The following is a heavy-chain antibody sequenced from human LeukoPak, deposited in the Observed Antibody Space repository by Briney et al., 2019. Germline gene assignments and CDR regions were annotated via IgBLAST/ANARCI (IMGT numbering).Heavy chain of an antibody. CDR1: GFTVSSNF. CDR2: IYSGGST. CDR3: AIGLVTDY. J-gene: IGHJ4*02. V-gene: IGHV3-66*01. D-gene: IGHD3-9*01. Sequence: PGGSLRRSCAASGFTVSSNFMSWVRQAPGKGLEWVTVIYSGGSTYYADSVKGRFTISRDNSKNTLYLQMNSLRVEDTAVYYCAIGLVTDYWGQGGLVTVAS.